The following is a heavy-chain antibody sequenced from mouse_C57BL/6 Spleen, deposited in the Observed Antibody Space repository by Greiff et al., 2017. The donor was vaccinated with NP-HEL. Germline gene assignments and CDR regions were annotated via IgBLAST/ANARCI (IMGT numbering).Heavy chain of an antibody. D-gene: IGHD2-13*01. CDR2: IRSKSNNYAT. J-gene: IGHJ4*01. CDR1: GFSFNTYA. Sequence: EVKLMESGGGLVQPKGSLKLSCAASGFSFNTYAMNWVRQAPGKGLEWVARIRSKSNNYATYYADSVKDRFTISRDDSESMLYLQMNNLKTEDTAMYYCVREDYLRAMDYWGQGTSVTVSS. CDR3: VREDYLRAMDY. V-gene: IGHV10-1*01.